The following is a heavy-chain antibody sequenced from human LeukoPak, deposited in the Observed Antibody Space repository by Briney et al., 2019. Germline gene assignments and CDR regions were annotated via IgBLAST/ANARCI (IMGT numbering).Heavy chain of an antibody. D-gene: IGHD2-2*01. CDR1: GYTFTGYY. J-gene: IGHJ4*02. Sequence: RASVKVSCTASGYTFTGYYMHWVRQAPGQGLEWMGWINPNSGGTNYAQKFQGRVTMTRDTSISTAYMELSRLRSDDTAVYYCARGDGIVVVPAAIYYYWGQGTLVTVSS. V-gene: IGHV1-2*02. CDR3: ARGDGIVVVPAAIYYY. CDR2: INPNSGGT.